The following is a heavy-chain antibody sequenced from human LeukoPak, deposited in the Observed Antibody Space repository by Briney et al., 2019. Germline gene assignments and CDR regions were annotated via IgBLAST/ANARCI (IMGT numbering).Heavy chain of an antibody. CDR3: AGSYGSGWFITHFDY. J-gene: IGHJ4*02. CDR2: IIPIFGTA. CDR1: GCTLRSYA. V-gene: IGHV1-69*05. Sequence: SVKVYLKASGCTLRSYAISWLRPAAGQGLEGMGRIIPIFGTANYAQKFQRRVTITTDESTSTAYLELSRLRSEDTAVYYCAGSYGSGWFITHFDYWGQGTLVTVSS. D-gene: IGHD6-19*01.